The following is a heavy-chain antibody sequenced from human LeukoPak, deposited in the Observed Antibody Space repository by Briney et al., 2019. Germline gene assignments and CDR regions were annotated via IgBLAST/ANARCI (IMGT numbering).Heavy chain of an antibody. CDR3: ARWPILRATGGLDY. CDR2: VDHTGST. V-gene: IGHV4-59*12. CDR1: DDSITMYY. J-gene: IGHJ4*02. Sequence: SETLSLTCSVSDDSITMYYWTWIRQPPGKGLEWIGYVDHTGSTNFNPSLNGRVSISRDTTKNLFSLRLRSVTAADTAVYYCARWPILRATGGLDYWGQGTLVTVSS. D-gene: IGHD1-14*01.